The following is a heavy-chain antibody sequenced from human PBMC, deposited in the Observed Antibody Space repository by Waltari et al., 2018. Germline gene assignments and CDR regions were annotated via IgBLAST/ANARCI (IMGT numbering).Heavy chain of an antibody. V-gene: IGHV3-53*01. D-gene: IGHD2-21*01. CDR3: AGYSSLDY. Sequence: EVQLVESGGGLIQPGGSLRLSCAASGFTVRNNYMSWVRQAPGKGLEWVSLIYSGGSTYYADSGKGRFTISRDNSKNTLYLQMNSLRAEETAVYYCAGYSSLDYWGQGTLVTVSS. CDR2: IYSGGST. CDR1: GFTVRNNY. J-gene: IGHJ4*02.